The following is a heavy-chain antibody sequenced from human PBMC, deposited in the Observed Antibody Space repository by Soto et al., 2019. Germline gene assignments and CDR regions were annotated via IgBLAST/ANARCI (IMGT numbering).Heavy chain of an antibody. CDR3: AKSPGGLDGYNSDYYGMDV. CDR2: IGGSGTGGRT. CDR1: GLTFSTYA. D-gene: IGHD5-12*01. Sequence: EVHLLESGGDLVQPGGSLKLSVKASGLTFSTYAMSWARQAPGKGLEWVSAIGGSGTGGRTYYADSVKGRFTISRDNSKNTVYLQMNSLRADDTAVYYCAKSPGGLDGYNSDYYGMDVWGQGTTVTVSS. V-gene: IGHV3-23*01. J-gene: IGHJ6*02.